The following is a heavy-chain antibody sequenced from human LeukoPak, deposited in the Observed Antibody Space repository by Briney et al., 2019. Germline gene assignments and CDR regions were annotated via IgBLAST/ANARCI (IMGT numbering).Heavy chain of an antibody. D-gene: IGHD3-22*01. CDR2: ISSSSSYI. V-gene: IGHV3-21*01. CDR1: GFTFSSYS. CDR3: ARDSYYYDSSGPWAEYFQN. Sequence: GGSLRLSCAASGFTFSSYSMNWVRQAPGKGLEWVSSISSSSSYIYYADSVKGRFTISRDNAKNSLYLQMNSLRAEDTAVYYCARDSYYYDSSGPWAEYFQNWGQGTLVTVSS. J-gene: IGHJ1*01.